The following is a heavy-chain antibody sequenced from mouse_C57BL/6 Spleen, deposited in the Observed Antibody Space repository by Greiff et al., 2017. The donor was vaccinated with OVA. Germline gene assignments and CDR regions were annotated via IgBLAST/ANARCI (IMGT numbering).Heavy chain of an antibody. V-gene: IGHV14-4*01. CDR3: TTGYYGSSLFAY. D-gene: IGHD1-1*01. J-gene: IGHJ3*01. CDR1: GFNIKDDY. CDR2: IDPENGDT. Sequence: EVKLVESGAELVRPGASVKLSCTASGFNIKDDYMHWVKQRPEQGLEWIGWIDPENGDTEYASKFQGKATITADTSSNTAYLQLSSLTSEDTAVYYCTTGYYGSSLFAYWGQGTLVTVSA.